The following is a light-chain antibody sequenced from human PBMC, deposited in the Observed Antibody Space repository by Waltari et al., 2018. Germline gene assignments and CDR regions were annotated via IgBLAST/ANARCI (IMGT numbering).Light chain of an antibody. CDR1: QGISNW. Sequence: DNPVSESPTSLSASVGDQVNISCRASQGISNWLAWYQQKPGKAPRLLIYAASSLQSGIPSRFSGSGSGTDYTLTISSLQPEDSAAYYCQQNYNPPLTFGGGTKVEI. CDR2: AAS. V-gene: IGKV1-12*01. J-gene: IGKJ4*01. CDR3: QQNYNPPLT.